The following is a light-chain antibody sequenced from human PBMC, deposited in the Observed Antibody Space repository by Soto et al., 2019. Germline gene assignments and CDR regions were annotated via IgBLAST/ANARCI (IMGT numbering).Light chain of an antibody. CDR3: CSYAGSSTSVV. V-gene: IGLV2-23*01. CDR2: EGS. Sequence: QSALTQPASVSGSPGQSITISCTGTSRDVGSYNLVSWYQQHPGKAPKLMIYEGSKRPSGVSNRFSGSKSGNTGSLTISGLQAEDEADYYCCSYAGSSTSVVFGGGTKLTVL. CDR1: SRDVGSYNL. J-gene: IGLJ2*01.